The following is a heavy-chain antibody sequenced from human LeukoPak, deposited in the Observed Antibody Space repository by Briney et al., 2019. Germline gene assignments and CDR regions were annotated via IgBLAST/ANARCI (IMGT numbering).Heavy chain of an antibody. CDR2: INHSGRT. Sequence: SETLSLTCAVYGGSFSGYYWSWIRQPPGKGLEWIGEINHSGRTNYNPSLKSRVTISVDTSKNQFSLKLSSVTAADTAVYYCASSGGTLDPWGQGTLVTVSS. CDR3: ASSGGTLDP. J-gene: IGHJ5*02. V-gene: IGHV4-34*01. CDR1: GGSFSGYY. D-gene: IGHD3-10*01.